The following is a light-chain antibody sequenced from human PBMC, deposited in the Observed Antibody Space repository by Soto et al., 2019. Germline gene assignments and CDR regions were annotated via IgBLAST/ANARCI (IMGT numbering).Light chain of an antibody. CDR2: GAY. CDR3: QQYNNCTRIT. Sequence: IFMTQSPATLSMSPGETATLSCRASQSVSSNFAWYQQRPGQAHRRIIYGAYSRATAIPARVSGSGSGTEFSLTISSLESEDFAVYYCQQYNNCTRITFGQGTRLEIK. CDR1: QSVSSN. V-gene: IGKV3-15*01. J-gene: IGKJ5*01.